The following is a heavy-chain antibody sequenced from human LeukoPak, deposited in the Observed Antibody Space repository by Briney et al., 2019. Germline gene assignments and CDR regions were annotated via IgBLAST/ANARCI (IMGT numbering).Heavy chain of an antibody. CDR2: IIPIFGTA. V-gene: IGHV1-69*13. CDR3: ARARYYYDSSGYYYVTYYYGMDV. D-gene: IGHD3-22*01. CDR1: GGTFSSYA. J-gene: IGHJ6*02. Sequence: SVKVSCKASGGTFSSYAISWVRQAPGQGLEWMGGIIPIFGTANYAQKFQGRVTITADESTSTAYMELSSLRSEDTAVYYCARARYYYDSSGYYYVTYYYGMDVWGQGTTVTVSS.